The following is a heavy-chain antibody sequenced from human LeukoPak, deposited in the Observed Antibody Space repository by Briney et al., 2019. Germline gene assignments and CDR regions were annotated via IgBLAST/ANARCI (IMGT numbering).Heavy chain of an antibody. CDR2: IYYSGTT. V-gene: IGHV4-59*12. J-gene: IGHJ4*02. CDR3: ARGDEYLDY. CDR1: DGSISSYY. Sequence: SETLSLTCTVSDGSISSYYWSWIRQPPGKGLEWIGYIYYSGTTNYNPSLKSRVTISVDTSKNQFSLKLSSVTAADTAVYYCARGDEYLDYWGQGTLVTVSS.